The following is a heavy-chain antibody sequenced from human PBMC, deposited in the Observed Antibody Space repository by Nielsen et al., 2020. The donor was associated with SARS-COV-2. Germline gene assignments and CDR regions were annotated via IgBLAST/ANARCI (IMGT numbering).Heavy chain of an antibody. J-gene: IGHJ6*02. Sequence: WIRQPPGKGLEWIGYIYYSGHTYYNPSLKSRITMSVDTSKNQVSLNLSSVTAADTAVYYCARDASPDYGDYSTYYGMDVWGQGTTVTVSS. D-gene: IGHD4-17*01. CDR2: IYYSGHT. CDR3: ARDASPDYGDYSTYYGMDV. V-gene: IGHV4-30-4*01.